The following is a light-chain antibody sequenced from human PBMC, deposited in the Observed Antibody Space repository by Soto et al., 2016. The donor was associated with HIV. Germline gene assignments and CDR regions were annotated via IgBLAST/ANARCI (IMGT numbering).Light chain of an antibody. Sequence: DIQMTQSPSTLSASVGDRVTITCRASQSISTWLAWYQQKPGKAPKLLIYKASTLETGVPSRFSGSASGTEFTLTISSLQPDDLATYYCQQYYSYTFGQGTKV. V-gene: IGKV1-5*03. J-gene: IGKJ1*01. CDR3: QQYYSYT. CDR2: KAS. CDR1: QSISTW.